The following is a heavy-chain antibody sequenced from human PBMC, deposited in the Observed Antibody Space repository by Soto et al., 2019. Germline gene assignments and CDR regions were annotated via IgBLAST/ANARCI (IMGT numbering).Heavy chain of an antibody. D-gene: IGHD3-3*01. V-gene: IGHV3-74*01. CDR1: GFTFSSYW. CDR3: ARWEIGSGYDY. CDR2: INSDGSNT. Sequence: GGSLRLSCAASGFTFSSYWWHWVRQAPGKGLVWVSRINSDGSNTSYADSVKGRFTSSRANAKNTLYLQRNSLRAEYTAVYYCARWEIGSGYDYWGQGTLVTVSS. J-gene: IGHJ4*02.